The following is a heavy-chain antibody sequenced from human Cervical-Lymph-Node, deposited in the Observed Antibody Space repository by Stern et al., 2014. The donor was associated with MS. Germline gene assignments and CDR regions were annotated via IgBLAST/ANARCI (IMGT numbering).Heavy chain of an antibody. CDR3: TRDQTYWYFDL. CDR1: GGSINSSY. J-gene: IGHJ2*01. CDR2: VYYSGST. Sequence: QVQLQESGPGLVKPSETLSLTCTVSGGSINSSYWNWIRQPPGRGLEWIGYVYYSGSTNYNPSLKSRVTISLDTSKNQFSLKLSSVTAADTAVYYCTRDQTYWYFDLWGRGTLVTVSS. V-gene: IGHV4-59*01.